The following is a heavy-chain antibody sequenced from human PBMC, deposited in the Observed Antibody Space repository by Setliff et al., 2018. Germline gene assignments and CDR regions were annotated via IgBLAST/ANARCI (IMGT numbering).Heavy chain of an antibody. V-gene: IGHV1-69*13. CDR2: IIPIFGSA. D-gene: IGHD6-19*01. J-gene: IGHJ4*02. CDR3: AGGSVEYSRGWYYFDY. Sequence: ASVKVSCKASGGTFNSYAISWVRQAPGQGLEWMGGIIPIFGSANYARKFQGRVTVTADESTSTAYMELSSLRSEDTAVYYCAGGSVEYSRGWYYFDYWAQGTLVDVSA. CDR1: GGTFNSYA.